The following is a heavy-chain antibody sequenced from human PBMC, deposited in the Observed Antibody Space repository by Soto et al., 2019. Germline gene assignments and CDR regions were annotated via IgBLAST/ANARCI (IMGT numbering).Heavy chain of an antibody. CDR1: GWAFSGYY. J-gene: IGHJ6*03. CDR3: ARVPLDGRSSVYYYLDV. CDR2: INHSGST. D-gene: IGHD1-1*01. V-gene: IGHV4-34*01. Sequence: PSDTLSLTFAVSGWAFSGYYWSWIRQPPGKGLEWIGEINHSGSTNYNPSLKSRVTISVDTSKNQFSLKLSSVTAADTAVYYCARVPLDGRSSVYYYLDVWGKGTTVTVSS.